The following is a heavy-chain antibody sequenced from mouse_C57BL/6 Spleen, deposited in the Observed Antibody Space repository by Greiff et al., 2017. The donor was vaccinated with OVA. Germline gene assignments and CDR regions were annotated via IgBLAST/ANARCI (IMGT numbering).Heavy chain of an antibody. V-gene: IGHV1-42*01. CDR2: INPSTGGT. CDR1: GYSFTGYY. J-gene: IGHJ1*03. Sequence: VQLKESGPELVKPGASVKISCKASGYSFTGYYMNWVKQSPEKSLEWIGEINPSTGGTTYNQKFKAKAKLTVDKSSSTAYMQLKSLTSEDSAVYYCAREEVISAGYFDVWGTGTTVTVSS. D-gene: IGHD2-1*01. CDR3: AREEVISAGYFDV.